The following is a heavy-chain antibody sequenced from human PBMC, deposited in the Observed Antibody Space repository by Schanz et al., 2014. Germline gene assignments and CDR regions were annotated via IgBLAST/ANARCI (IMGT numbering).Heavy chain of an antibody. CDR2: VSSSSSYT. Sequence: EVQLVESGGGLVQPGGSLRLSCAASGFTFSSYWMHWVRQVPGKGLEWVSYVSSSSSYTHYADSVKGRFTISRDNSKNTLYLQMNSLRPEDTAMYYCARWFLIRGVILDSWGQGTLVTVSS. D-gene: IGHD3-10*01. CDR1: GFTFSSYW. V-gene: IGHV3-48*01. CDR3: ARWFLIRGVILDS. J-gene: IGHJ4*02.